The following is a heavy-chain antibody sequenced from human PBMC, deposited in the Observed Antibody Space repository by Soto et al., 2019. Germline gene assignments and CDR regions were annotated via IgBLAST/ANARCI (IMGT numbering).Heavy chain of an antibody. D-gene: IGHD3-16*01. CDR1: GGSFSTYY. Sequence: PSETLSLTCVVSGGSFSTYYYNWIRQSPGKGLEWIGEINHSGNNNYSPSLKSRVTMSLDTSKNRFSLKLTSVTAADTAIYYCATYWGTESHTFWFDLWGRGAQVTVSS. CDR2: INHSGNN. J-gene: IGHJ5*02. CDR3: ATYWGTESHTFWFDL. V-gene: IGHV4-34*10.